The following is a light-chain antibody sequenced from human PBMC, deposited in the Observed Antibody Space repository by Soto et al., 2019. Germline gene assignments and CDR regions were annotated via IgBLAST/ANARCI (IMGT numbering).Light chain of an antibody. CDR3: QQYNNWHPVT. CDR1: QSVSSN. CDR2: GAS. Sequence: EIVMTQSPATLSVSPGERATLSCRASQSVSSNLAWYQQKPGHAPRLLIYGASTRATGIPARFSGSGSGTEFTLTISSLQSEDFSVYYCQQYNNWHPVTFGQGTKLEIK. V-gene: IGKV3-15*01. J-gene: IGKJ2*01.